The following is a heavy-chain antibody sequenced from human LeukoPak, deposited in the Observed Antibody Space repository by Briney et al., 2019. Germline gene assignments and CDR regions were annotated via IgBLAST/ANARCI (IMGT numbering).Heavy chain of an antibody. CDR3: ARGGALLWFTYDY. J-gene: IGHJ4*02. CDR1: GFTFSSYW. D-gene: IGHD3-10*01. Sequence: PGGSLRLSCAASGFTFSSYWMSWVRQAPGKGLEWVANIKQDGSEKYYVDSVKGRFTISRDNAKNSLYLQMNSLRAEDTAVYYCARGGALLWFTYDYWGQGTLVTVSS. V-gene: IGHV3-7*01. CDR2: IKQDGSEK.